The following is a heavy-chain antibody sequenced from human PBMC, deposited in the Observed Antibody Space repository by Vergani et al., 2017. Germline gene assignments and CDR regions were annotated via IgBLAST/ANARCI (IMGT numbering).Heavy chain of an antibody. Sequence: QVKLQESGPGLVKPSETLSLTCTVSGASVNSYYWSWIRQPPGKGLEWMGYVSFRGDTLYDPSVKGRMTISLNTSKNQFSLKLNSVTAADTAVYYCGRVADFYGLVSRLLDLWGQGILVTVSS. D-gene: IGHD3-10*01. CDR1: GASVNSYY. CDR3: GRVADFYGLVSRLLDL. J-gene: IGHJ5*02. V-gene: IGHV4-59*02. CDR2: VSFRGDT.